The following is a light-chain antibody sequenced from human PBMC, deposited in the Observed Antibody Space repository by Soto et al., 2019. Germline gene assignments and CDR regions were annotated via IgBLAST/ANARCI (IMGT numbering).Light chain of an antibody. CDR1: SGYSNYK. V-gene: IGLV9-49*01. J-gene: IGLJ1*01. Sequence: QPVLTQPPSASASLGASVTLTCTLSSGYSNYKVDWYQQRPGKGPRFVMRVGTGGIVGSKGDGIPDRFSVLGSGLNRYLTIKNIQEEDESDYSCGADHGSGSNFVYVFGTGTKVTVL. CDR3: GADHGSGSNFVYV. CDR2: VGTGGIVG.